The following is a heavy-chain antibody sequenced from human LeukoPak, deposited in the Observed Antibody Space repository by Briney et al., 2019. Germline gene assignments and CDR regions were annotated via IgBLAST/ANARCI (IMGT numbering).Heavy chain of an antibody. CDR1: GYTFTGYY. Sequence: ASVKVSCKASGYTFTGYYMHWVRQAPGQGLEWMGWINPNSGGTNYAQKFQGWVTMTRDTSISTAYMELSRLRFDDTAVYYCARGPYSSGYYNDYWGQGTLVTVSS. D-gene: IGHD3-22*01. J-gene: IGHJ4*02. CDR3: ARGPYSSGYYNDY. CDR2: INPNSGGT. V-gene: IGHV1-2*04.